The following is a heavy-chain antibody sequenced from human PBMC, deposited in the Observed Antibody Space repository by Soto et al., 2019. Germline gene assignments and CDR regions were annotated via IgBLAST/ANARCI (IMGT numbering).Heavy chain of an antibody. J-gene: IGHJ4*02. CDR3: ARLATRYSFDY. CDR1: GGSISSYY. D-gene: IGHD1-1*01. Sequence: QVQLQESGPGLVKPSETLSLTCTVSGGSISSYYWSWIRQPPGKGLEWIGYIYYSGSTNYNPSLKSRVTISVDTSKNQFSLKMSSVTAADTAVYYCARLATRYSFDYWGQGTLVTVSS. V-gene: IGHV4-59*01. CDR2: IYYSGST.